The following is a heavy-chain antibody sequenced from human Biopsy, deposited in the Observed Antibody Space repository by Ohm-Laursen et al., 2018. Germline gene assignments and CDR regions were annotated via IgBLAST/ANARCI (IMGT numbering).Heavy chain of an antibody. J-gene: IGHJ6*02. Sequence: SDTLSLTCAVYGESFNGYYWSWIRQTPGKGLEWIGEINHSGGTNYNPSLKSRVTISVDTSKNQFSLKVRSVTAADTAVYYCVRGVDYYDPYHYYALDVWGQGTTVTVSS. CDR1: GESFNGYY. CDR3: VRGVDYYDPYHYYALDV. CDR2: INHSGGT. V-gene: IGHV4-34*01. D-gene: IGHD3-22*01.